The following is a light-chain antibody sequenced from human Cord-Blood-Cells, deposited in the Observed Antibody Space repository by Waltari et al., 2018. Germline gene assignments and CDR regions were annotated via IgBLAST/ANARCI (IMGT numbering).Light chain of an antibody. CDR2: KAS. Sequence: DIQMTQSPSTLSASVGDRVTITCRASQSISSWLAWYQPKPGKAPKLLIYKASSLESGVPSRFSGSGSGTEFTLTISSLQPDDFATYYCQQYNSYWTFGQWTKVEIK. V-gene: IGKV1-5*03. J-gene: IGKJ1*01. CDR1: QSISSW. CDR3: QQYNSYWT.